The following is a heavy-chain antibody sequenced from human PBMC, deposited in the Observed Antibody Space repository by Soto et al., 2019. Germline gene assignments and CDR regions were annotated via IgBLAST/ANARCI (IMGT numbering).Heavy chain of an antibody. CDR2: ISAYNGNT. Sequence: EASVKVSCKASGYTFTSYGISWVPQAPGQGLEWMGWISAYNGNTNYAQKLQGRVTMTTDTSTSTAYMELRSLRSDDTAVYYCAREDCSSTSCPMDAWGQGTTVTVSS. D-gene: IGHD2-2*01. CDR1: GYTFTSYG. J-gene: IGHJ6*02. V-gene: IGHV1-18*01. CDR3: AREDCSSTSCPMDA.